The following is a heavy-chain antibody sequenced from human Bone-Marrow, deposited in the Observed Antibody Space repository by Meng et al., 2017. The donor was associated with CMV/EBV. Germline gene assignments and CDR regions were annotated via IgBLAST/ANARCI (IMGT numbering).Heavy chain of an antibody. CDR2: INPNSGGT. J-gene: IGHJ4*02. CDR3: ARIRLQGELLGGAFDY. V-gene: IGHV1-2*02. CDR1: GYTFTGYY. Sequence: ASVKVSCKASGYTFTGYYMYWVRQAPGQGLEWMGWINPNSGGTNYAQKFQGRVTMTRDTSISTAYMELSRLRSDDTAVYYCARIRLQGELLGGAFDYWGQGNLVAVSS. D-gene: IGHD1-26*01.